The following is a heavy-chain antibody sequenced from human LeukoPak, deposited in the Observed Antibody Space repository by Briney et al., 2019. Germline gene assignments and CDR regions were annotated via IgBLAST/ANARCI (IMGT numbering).Heavy chain of an antibody. D-gene: IGHD6-19*01. CDR3: ARDKRNSSGWYAAFDI. CDR1: GFTFSGYP. V-gene: IGHV3-64*01. Sequence: PGGSLRLSCAASGFTFSGYPMHWVRRAPGKGLEFVSAITSNGGSTYYANSVKDRFTISRDNSKNTLYLQMGSLRAEDMAVYYCARDKRNSSGWYAAFDIWGQGTMVTVSS. CDR2: ITSNGGST. J-gene: IGHJ3*02.